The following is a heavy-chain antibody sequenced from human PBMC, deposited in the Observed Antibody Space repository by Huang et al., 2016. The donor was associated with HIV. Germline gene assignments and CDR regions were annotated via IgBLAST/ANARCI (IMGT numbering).Heavy chain of an antibody. V-gene: IGHV3-23*01. CDR1: GLSFDTYA. J-gene: IGHJ4*02. CDR3: TTLSYYHSGY. Sequence: EVQLSQSGGGFVQPGESLRLSCTASGLSFDTYAMNLVRQAPGKGLEWVSSVSASGNRTFYADSVKDRVTISRDNSNNTLYMQMRSVAVDDTATYYCTTLSYYHSGYWGQGALVTVSS. CDR2: VSASGNRT. D-gene: IGHD3-16*01.